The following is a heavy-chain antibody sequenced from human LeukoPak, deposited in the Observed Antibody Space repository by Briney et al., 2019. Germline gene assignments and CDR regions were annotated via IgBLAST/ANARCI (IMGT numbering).Heavy chain of an antibody. V-gene: IGHV3-30*18. CDR3: AKDLMKTGYCSGASCYGRTD. J-gene: IGHJ4*02. CDR2: ILYDGRNK. Sequence: PGRSLRLSCAASGFTFSNFAIHWVRQAPGKGLEWVAVILYDGRNKYYGDSVEGRFTISGDNSKNTVYLEMNSLRAEDTAVYYCAKDLMKTGYCSGASCYGRTDWGQGTLVTVSS. D-gene: IGHD2-15*01. CDR1: GFTFSNFA.